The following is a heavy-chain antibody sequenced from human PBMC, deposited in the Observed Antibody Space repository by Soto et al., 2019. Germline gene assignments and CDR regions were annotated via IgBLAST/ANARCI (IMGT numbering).Heavy chain of an antibody. D-gene: IGHD3-22*01. CDR1: GFTFSSYW. V-gene: IGHV3-74*01. J-gene: IGHJ4*02. CDR2: INSDGSST. CDR3: VRDPHYFYDSTAYYDY. Sequence: GRSLRLSCAASGFTFSSYWMHWVRQAPGKGLVWVSRINSDGSSTSYADSVKGRFTISRDNAKNTLYLQMNSLRAEDTAVYYCVRDPHYFYDSTAYYDYWGQGTLVTVSS.